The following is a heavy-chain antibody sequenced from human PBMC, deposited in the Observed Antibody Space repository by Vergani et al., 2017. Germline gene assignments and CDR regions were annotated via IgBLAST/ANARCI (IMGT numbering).Heavy chain of an antibody. Sequence: QVQLVQSGAEVKKPGSSVKVSCKASGGTFSSYAISWVRQAPGQGLEWMGGIIPIFGTANYAQEFQGRVTITADKSTSTAYMELSSLRSEDTAVYYCARVYEETRLRFLEWFPPQNAFDIWGQGTMVTVSS. J-gene: IGHJ3*02. D-gene: IGHD3-3*01. V-gene: IGHV1-69*06. CDR3: ARVYEETRLRFLEWFPPQNAFDI. CDR1: GGTFSSYA. CDR2: IIPIFGTA.